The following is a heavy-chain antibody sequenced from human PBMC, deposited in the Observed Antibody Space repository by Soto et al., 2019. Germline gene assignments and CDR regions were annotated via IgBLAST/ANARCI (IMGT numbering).Heavy chain of an antibody. CDR3: ARHGGPSRTGTGFGY. V-gene: IGHV4-39*01. Sequence: SETLSLTCTVSGASISSSSYLWGWIRQPPGKGLEWIGSIYYSGSTYYNPSLNSRATISLDTSKNQFSLKLSSVTAADTAVYYCARHGGPSRTGTGFGYWGQGTQVTVSS. D-gene: IGHD1-1*01. CDR1: GASISSSSYL. J-gene: IGHJ4*02. CDR2: IYYSGST.